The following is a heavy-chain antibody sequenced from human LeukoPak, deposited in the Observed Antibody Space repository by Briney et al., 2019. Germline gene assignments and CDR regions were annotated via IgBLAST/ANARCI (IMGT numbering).Heavy chain of an antibody. D-gene: IGHD3-10*01. V-gene: IGHV3-7*03. CDR3: ARDWVAGVPFDAFDI. J-gene: IGHJ3*02. CDR2: IKEDGSGK. CDR1: GFTFSSYW. Sequence: GGSLRLSCAASGFTFSSYWMSWVRQAPGKGLEWVANIKEDGSGKYYVDSVKGRFTISRDNAQNSVYLHMNSLTAEDTALYYCARDWVAGVPFDAFDIWGQGTMVSVSS.